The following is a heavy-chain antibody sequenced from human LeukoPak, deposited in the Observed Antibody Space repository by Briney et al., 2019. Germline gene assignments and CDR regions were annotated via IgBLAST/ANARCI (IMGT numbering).Heavy chain of an antibody. V-gene: IGHV1-2*02. D-gene: IGHD5-24*01. J-gene: IGHJ6*03. CDR1: GYTFTGYY. Sequence: ASVKVSCKASGYTFTGYYMHWVRQAPGQGLEWMGWINPNSGGTNYAQKFQGRVTMTRDTSISTAYMELSRLRSDDTAVYYCAGDIGDGYESAYYYYYMDVWGKGTTVTVSS. CDR2: INPNSGGT. CDR3: AGDIGDGYESAYYYYYMDV.